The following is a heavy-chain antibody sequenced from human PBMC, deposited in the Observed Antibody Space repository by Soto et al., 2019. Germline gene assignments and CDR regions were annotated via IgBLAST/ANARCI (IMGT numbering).Heavy chain of an antibody. D-gene: IGHD1-1*01. CDR1: GYTFTSYD. CDR2: MNPNSGNT. V-gene: IGHV1-8*01. CDR3: AREVRATRFDY. Sequence: QVQLVQSGAEVKKPGASVKVSCKASGYTFTSYDINWVRQATGQGLEWMGWMNPNSGNTVYAQKFQGKVTMTRKTSISTAYMELSRLRSEDTAVYYFAREVRATRFDYWGQGTLVTVSS. J-gene: IGHJ4*02.